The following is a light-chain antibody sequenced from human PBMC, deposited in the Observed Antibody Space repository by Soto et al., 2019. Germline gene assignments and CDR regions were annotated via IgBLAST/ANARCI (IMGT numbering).Light chain of an antibody. CDR1: SSDVGAYKY. J-gene: IGLJ3*02. CDR3: TSYVGSDIWV. Sequence: QSALTQPPSASGSPGQSVTISCTGTSSDVGAYKYVSWYQQYPGKAPKLMMYEVSKRPSGVPDRFPGSKSGNTASLTVSGLQAEDEADNYCTSYVGSDIWVFGGGTKVTVL. CDR2: EVS. V-gene: IGLV2-8*01.